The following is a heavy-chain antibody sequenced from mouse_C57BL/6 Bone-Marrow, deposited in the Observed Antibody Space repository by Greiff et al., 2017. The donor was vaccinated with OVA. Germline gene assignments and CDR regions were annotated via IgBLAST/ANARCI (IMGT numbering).Heavy chain of an antibody. D-gene: IGHD1-1*01. Sequence: VQLQQPGAELVMPGASVKLSCKASGYTFTSYWMHWVKQRPGQGLEWIGEIDPSDSYTNYNQKFKGKSTLTVDKSSSTAYMQLSSLTSEDSAVYYCASDYGSPLAYWGQGTLVTVSA. CDR3: ASDYGSPLAY. CDR1: GYTFTSYW. CDR2: IDPSDSYT. J-gene: IGHJ3*01. V-gene: IGHV1-69*01.